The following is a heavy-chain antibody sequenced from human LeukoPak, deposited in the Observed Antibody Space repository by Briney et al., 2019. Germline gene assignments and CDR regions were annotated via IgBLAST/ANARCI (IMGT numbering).Heavy chain of an antibody. CDR1: GYTFTGYY. J-gene: IGHJ4*02. V-gene: IGHV1-2*04. CDR2: INPNSGGT. D-gene: IGHD5-12*01. Sequence: ASVKVSCKASGYTFTGYYMHWVRQAPGQGLEWMGWINPNSGGTNYAQKFQGWVTMTRDTSISTAYMELSRLRSDDTAVYYCARNEDSGYGGQDYWGQGTLVTVSS. CDR3: ARNEDSGYGGQDY.